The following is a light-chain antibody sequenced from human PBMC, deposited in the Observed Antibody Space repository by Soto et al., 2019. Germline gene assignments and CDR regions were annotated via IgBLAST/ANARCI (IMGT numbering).Light chain of an antibody. V-gene: IGLV2-11*01. CDR3: CSYAGSYTWM. Sequence: QSALTQPHSVSGSPGQSVTISCTGTSSDVGGYIFVSWYQQRPCKAPKLMIYDVNKRPSGVPDRFSGSKSGNTASLTISGLQAEDEADYFCCSYAGSYTWMFGGGTKLTVL. CDR2: DVN. CDR1: SSDVGGYIF. J-gene: IGLJ3*02.